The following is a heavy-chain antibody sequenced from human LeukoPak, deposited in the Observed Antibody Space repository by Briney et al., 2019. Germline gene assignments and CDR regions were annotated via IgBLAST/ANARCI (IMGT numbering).Heavy chain of an antibody. CDR2: IYYSGST. V-gene: IGHV4-59*01. J-gene: IGHJ4*02. CDR1: GGSISSNY. CDR3: ARSLSSAWYAYDY. Sequence: PETLSLTCTVSGGSISSNYWSWLRQPPGKGLEWIGYIYYSGSTNYNPSLKSRVTVSVDTSKNQFSLKLNSVTAADTAVYYCARSLSSAWYAYDYWGQGTLVTVSS. D-gene: IGHD6-19*01.